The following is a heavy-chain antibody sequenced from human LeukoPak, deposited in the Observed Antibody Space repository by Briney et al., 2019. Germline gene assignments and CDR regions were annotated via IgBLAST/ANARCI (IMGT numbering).Heavy chain of an antibody. D-gene: IGHD2-21*01. V-gene: IGHV3-7*01. Sequence: GGSLRLSCAASGFTLRNYWMTWVRQAPGKGLEWVANVKEDGSEKYYVDSVKGRFTISRDNAKNSLYLQMNSLRAEDMAVYYCARGDRRFDYWGQGTLVTVSS. CDR3: ARGDRRFDY. CDR1: GFTLRNYW. CDR2: VKEDGSEK. J-gene: IGHJ4*02.